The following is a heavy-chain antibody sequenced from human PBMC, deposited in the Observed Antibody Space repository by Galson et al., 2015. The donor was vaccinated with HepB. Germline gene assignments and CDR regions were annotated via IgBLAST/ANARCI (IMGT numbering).Heavy chain of an antibody. CDR1: GFTFSSYS. J-gene: IGHJ4*02. V-gene: IGHV3-48*02. CDR3: ARRAAAGFGHYFDY. CDR2: ISSSSSTI. D-gene: IGHD6-13*01. Sequence: SLRLSCAASGFTFSSYSMNWVRQAPGKGLEWVSYISSSSSTICYADSVKGRFTISRDNAKNSLYLQMNSLRDEDTAVYYCARRAAAGFGHYFDYWGQGTLVTVSS.